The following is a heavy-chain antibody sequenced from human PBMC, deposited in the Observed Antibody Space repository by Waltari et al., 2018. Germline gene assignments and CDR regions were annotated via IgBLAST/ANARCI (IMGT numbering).Heavy chain of an antibody. CDR2: INMYGSIT. CDR1: GFTFSNYW. CDR3: VLYRSEFLGGC. J-gene: IGHJ4*02. Sequence: QLVESGGGLVQPGGSLKLSCAASGFTFSNYWLHWVRQAPGKGLLSVAQINMYGSITNYAESVKGRFTNARENAKHTLFLQINSLRAEDTGLYYCVLYRSEFLGGCWGRGTLVTVSS. V-gene: IGHV3-74*01. D-gene: IGHD3-3*01.